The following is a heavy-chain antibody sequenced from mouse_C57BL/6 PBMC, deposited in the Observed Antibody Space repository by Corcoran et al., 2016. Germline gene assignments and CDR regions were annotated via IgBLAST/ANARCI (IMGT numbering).Heavy chain of an antibody. D-gene: IGHD1-1*01. CDR3: ARDYGSSLRFDY. J-gene: IGHJ2*01. Sequence: QVQLKQSGAELVRPGASVKLSCKASGYTFTDYNINWVKQRPGQGLEWIARIYPGSGNTYYNEKFKGKATLTAEKSSSTAYMQLSSLTSEDSAVYFCARDYGSSLRFDYWGQGTTLTVSS. V-gene: IGHV1-76*01. CDR2: IYPGSGNT. CDR1: GYTFTDYN.